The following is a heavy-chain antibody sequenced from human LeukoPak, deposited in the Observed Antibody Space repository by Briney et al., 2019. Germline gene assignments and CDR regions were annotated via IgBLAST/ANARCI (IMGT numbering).Heavy chain of an antibody. V-gene: IGHV4-59*12. D-gene: IGHD5-18*01. CDR1: GGSISSYY. J-gene: IGHJ6*03. Sequence: SETLSLTCTVSGGSISSYYWSWIRQPPGKGLEWIGYIYYSGSTNYNPSLKSRVTISVDTSKNQFSLKLSSVTAADTAVYYCARGYSYGYYYYYMDVWGKGTTVTVSS. CDR2: IYYSGST. CDR3: ARGYSYGYYYYYMDV.